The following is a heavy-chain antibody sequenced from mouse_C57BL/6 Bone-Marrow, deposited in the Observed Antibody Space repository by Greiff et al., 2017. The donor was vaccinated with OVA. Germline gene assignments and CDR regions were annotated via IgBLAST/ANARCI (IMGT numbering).Heavy chain of an antibody. V-gene: IGHV4-1*01. J-gene: IGHJ4*01. CDR3: AKGGHYYGSRDYYAMDY. Sequence: EVKVVESGGGLVQPGGSLKLSCAASGIDFSRYWMSWVRRAPGKGLEWIGEINPDSSTINYAPSLKDKFTISRDNAKNTLYLQMSKVRSEDTALYYCAKGGHYYGSRDYYAMDYWGQGTSVTVSS. D-gene: IGHD1-1*01. CDR2: INPDSSTI. CDR1: GIDFSRYW.